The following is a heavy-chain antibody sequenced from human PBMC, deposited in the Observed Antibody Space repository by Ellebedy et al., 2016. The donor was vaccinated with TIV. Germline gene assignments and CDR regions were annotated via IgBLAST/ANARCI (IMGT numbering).Heavy chain of an antibody. CDR1: GFTFSNAW. Sequence: PGGSLRFSCAASGFTFSNAWMNWVRQVPGKGLEWVGRIRSEPDGGTTDYAAPVKGRFTISRDDSKNTLYLQMNSLKTEDTAVYYCARGGSGSVVWGQGTMVTVSS. CDR2: IRSEPDGGTT. J-gene: IGHJ3*01. CDR3: ARGGSGSVV. V-gene: IGHV3-15*07. D-gene: IGHD1-26*01.